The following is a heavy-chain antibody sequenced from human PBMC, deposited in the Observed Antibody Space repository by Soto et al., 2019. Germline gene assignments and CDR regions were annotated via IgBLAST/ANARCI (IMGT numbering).Heavy chain of an antibody. J-gene: IGHJ4*02. CDR1: GGSVTSDEDY. CDR3: ATESGSTYGYFDS. V-gene: IGHV4-30-4*01. CDR2: ISNSGST. D-gene: IGHD5-18*01. Sequence: PSETLSLTCTVSGGSVTSDEDYWSWIRQSPGKGLEWIGYISNSGSTGYNPPLKTRLSMSVDRSKNQFTLRLTSVTAADTAVYFCATESGSTYGYFDSWGQGTQVTVSS.